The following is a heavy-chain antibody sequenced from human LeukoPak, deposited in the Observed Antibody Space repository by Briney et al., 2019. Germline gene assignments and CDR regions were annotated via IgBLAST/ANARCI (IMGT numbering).Heavy chain of an antibody. CDR2: FDPEDGET. V-gene: IGHV1-24*01. D-gene: IGHD2-2*02. Sequence: ASVKVSCKVSGYTLTELSMHWVRQAPGKGLEWMGGFDPEDGETIYAQKFQGRVTITADKSTSTAYMELSSLRSEDTAVYYCARSLGHCYTYYWGQGTLVTVSS. CDR1: GYTLTELS. J-gene: IGHJ4*02. CDR3: ARSLGHCYTYY.